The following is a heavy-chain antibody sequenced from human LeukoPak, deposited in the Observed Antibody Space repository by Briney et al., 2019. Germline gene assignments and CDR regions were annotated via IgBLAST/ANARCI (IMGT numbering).Heavy chain of an antibody. CDR3: ARDLDGYRSGNGA. Sequence: GGSLRLSCAASGFTFSSYWMYWVRQVPGKGLVWVSRIDSDGSSTTYADSVKGRFTISRDNAKNTLYLQMNSLRVEDTAVYYCARDLDGYRSGNGAWGQGTLVTVSS. CDR1: GFTFSSYW. V-gene: IGHV3-74*01. J-gene: IGHJ5*02. D-gene: IGHD5-12*01. CDR2: IDSDGSST.